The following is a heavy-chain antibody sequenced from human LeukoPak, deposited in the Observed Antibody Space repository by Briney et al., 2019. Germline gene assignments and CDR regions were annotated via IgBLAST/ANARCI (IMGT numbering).Heavy chain of an antibody. Sequence: ASVKVSCKVSGYTFTELSIHWVRRAPGKGLEWMGGFDREDDEIMYARKFQGRVTVTEDTSTDTAVMELRSLKSEDTAVYYCATAPLVGVPTFLDSWGQGTLVTVSS. CDR1: GYTFTELS. CDR2: FDREDDEI. J-gene: IGHJ4*02. V-gene: IGHV1-24*01. D-gene: IGHD1-26*01. CDR3: ATAPLVGVPTFLDS.